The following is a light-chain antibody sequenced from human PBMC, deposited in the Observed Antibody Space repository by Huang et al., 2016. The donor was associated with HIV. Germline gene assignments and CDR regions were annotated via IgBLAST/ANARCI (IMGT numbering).Light chain of an antibody. CDR3: MQALQTPPYT. V-gene: IGKV2-28*01. CDR2: LGS. CDR1: QSLLHSNGYNY. Sequence: DIVMTQSPLSLPVTPGEPASISCRSSQSLLHSNGYNYLDWYLQKPGQSPQILIYLGSNRASGVPDRFSGSGSGTDFTLKISRVEAEDVGVYYCMQALQTPPYTFGQGTKLEIK. J-gene: IGKJ2*01.